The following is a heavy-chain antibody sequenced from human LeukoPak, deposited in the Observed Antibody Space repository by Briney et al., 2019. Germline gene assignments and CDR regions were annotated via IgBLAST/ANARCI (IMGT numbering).Heavy chain of an antibody. D-gene: IGHD3-10*01. Sequence: GGSLRLSCAASGFTFSSYAMSWVRQAPGKGLEWVSAISGSGGSTYYADSVEGRFTISRDNSKNTLYLQMNSLRAEDTAVYYCAKDRVGITMVRGVIIPYYFDYWGQGTLVTVSS. CDR2: ISGSGGST. CDR3: AKDRVGITMVRGVIIPYYFDY. CDR1: GFTFSSYA. V-gene: IGHV3-23*01. J-gene: IGHJ4*02.